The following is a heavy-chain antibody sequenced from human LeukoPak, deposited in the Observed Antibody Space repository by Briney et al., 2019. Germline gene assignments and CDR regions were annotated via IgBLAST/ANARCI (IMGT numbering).Heavy chain of an antibody. D-gene: IGHD4-17*01. J-gene: IGHJ3*02. CDR2: INPSGGST. Sequence: ASVKVSCKASGYTFTSYYMHWVRQAPGQGLAWMGIINPSGGSTSYAQKVQGRVTMTRDTSTSTVYMELSRLRSEDTAVYYCARPNGPYGALYAFDIWGQGTVVTVSS. CDR1: GYTFTSYY. CDR3: ARPNGPYGALYAFDI. V-gene: IGHV1-46*01.